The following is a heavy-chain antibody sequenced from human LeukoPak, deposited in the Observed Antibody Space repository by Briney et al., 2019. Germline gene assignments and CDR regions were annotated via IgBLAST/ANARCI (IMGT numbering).Heavy chain of an antibody. CDR2: IYHSGCT. V-gene: IGHV4-38-2*02. D-gene: IGHD2-2*01. CDR1: GYSISKGYY. Sequence: SETLSLTCTVSGYSISKGYYWGWIRQPPGKGLEWIGTIYHSGCTYYNPSLKSRVTISVDTSKNQFSLKLTSVTAADTAVYYCARVRGYCSSTICYRYYFDYWGQGTLVTVSS. J-gene: IGHJ4*02. CDR3: ARVRGYCSSTICYRYYFDY.